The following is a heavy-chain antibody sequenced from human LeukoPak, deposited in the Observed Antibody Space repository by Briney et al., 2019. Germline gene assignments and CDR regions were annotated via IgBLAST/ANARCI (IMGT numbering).Heavy chain of an antibody. CDR1: GFTFSTYV. CDR2: ISGSGGAT. V-gene: IGHV3-23*01. J-gene: IGHJ6*02. D-gene: IGHD3-22*01. Sequence: GGSLRLSCAASGFTFSTYVMSWVRQAPGKGLEWVSAISGSGGATYYADSVKGRFTISRDNSKNTLYLQMNSLRAEDTAVYYCAKLSSSGWIENYYYGMDVWGQGTTVTVSS. CDR3: AKLSSSGWIENYYYGMDV.